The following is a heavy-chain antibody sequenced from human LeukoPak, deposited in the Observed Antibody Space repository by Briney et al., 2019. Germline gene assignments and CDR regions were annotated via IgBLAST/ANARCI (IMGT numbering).Heavy chain of an antibody. V-gene: IGHV3-23*01. CDR1: GFTFSTYA. CDR2: ITVSGGST. J-gene: IGHJ4*02. CDR3: ARDQYDFWSGYYTGGSDY. Sequence: PGGSLRLSCAASGFTFSTYAMSWVRQAPGKGLEWVSGITVSGGSTYYADSVKGRFTISRDNSKNTLYLQMNSLRAEDTAVYYCARDQYDFWSGYYTGGSDYWGQGTLVTVSS. D-gene: IGHD3-3*01.